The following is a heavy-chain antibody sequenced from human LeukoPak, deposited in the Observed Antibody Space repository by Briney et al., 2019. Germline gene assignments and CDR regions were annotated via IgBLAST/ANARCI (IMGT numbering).Heavy chain of an antibody. CDR2: IYYSGST. CDR3: ARLVLVRGGWFDP. D-gene: IGHD6-6*01. V-gene: IGHV4-59*08. Sequence: PSETLSLTCTVSGGSISSYYWSWIRQPPGKGLEWIGYIYYSGSTNYNPSLKSRVTISVDTSKNQFSLKLSSVTAADTAVYYCARLVLVRGGWFDPWGQGTLVTVSS. CDR1: GGSISSYY. J-gene: IGHJ5*02.